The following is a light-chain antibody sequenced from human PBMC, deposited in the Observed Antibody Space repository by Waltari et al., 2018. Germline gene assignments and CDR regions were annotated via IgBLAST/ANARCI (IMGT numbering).Light chain of an antibody. CDR3: AVWDDSLNGVI. Sequence: QSVLTQPPSVSGAPRQRVTISCSGNNSNIGKNAVKWYRQLPGEAPKLLIHFDDLLTSEVSDRFSASKSGTSASLAISVLQPDDEADYYCAVWDDSLNGVIFGGGTKLTVL. CDR1: NSNIGKNA. CDR2: FDD. J-gene: IGLJ2*01. V-gene: IGLV1-36*01.